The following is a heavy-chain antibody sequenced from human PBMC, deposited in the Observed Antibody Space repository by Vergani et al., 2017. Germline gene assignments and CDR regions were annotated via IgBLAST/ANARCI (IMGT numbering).Heavy chain of an antibody. D-gene: IGHD3-16*01. J-gene: IGHJ2*01. CDR1: GDSIISRSSY. V-gene: IGHV4-39*01. Sequence: QMQLQESGPGLVKASETLSLTCTVSGDSIISRSSYWGWIRQPPGKGLEWIGSIYNSGNGDSSSSLKSRVTISADTSKNQFSLRLTSVTAADTAVYYCASGKYYSDSTSQFRGRYFDVWGRGTLVTVPS. CDR2: IYNSGNG. CDR3: ASGKYYSDSTSQFRGRYFDV.